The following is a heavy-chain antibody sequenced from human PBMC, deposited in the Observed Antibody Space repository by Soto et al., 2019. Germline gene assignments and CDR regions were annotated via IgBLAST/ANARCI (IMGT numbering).Heavy chain of an antibody. CDR1: GFTFSSYG. CDR3: AKDATPLANWGFRHPDY. Sequence: QVQLVESGGGVVQPGRSLRLSCAASGFTFSSYGMHWVRQAPGKGLEWVAVISYDGSNKYYADSVKGRFTISRDNSKNMLYLQMNSLRAEDTAVYYCAKDATPLANWGFRHPDYWGQGTLVTVSS. J-gene: IGHJ4*02. CDR2: ISYDGSNK. V-gene: IGHV3-30*18. D-gene: IGHD7-27*01.